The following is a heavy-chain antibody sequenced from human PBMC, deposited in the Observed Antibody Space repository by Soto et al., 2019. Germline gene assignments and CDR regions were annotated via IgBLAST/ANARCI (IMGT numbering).Heavy chain of an antibody. Sequence: QAQLVESGGGVVQPGRSLRLSCAASGFAFSSYGMHWVRQAPGTGLEWVAVISYDGSLQHYADSVKGRFTISIDNSKNMVILQMSSLRAEDTAVYYCVSDRGYGHASVPYSWGQGTLVSVSS. CDR3: VSDRGYGHASVPYS. V-gene: IGHV3-30*03. J-gene: IGHJ4*02. CDR1: GFAFSSYG. CDR2: ISYDGSLQ. D-gene: IGHD5-18*01.